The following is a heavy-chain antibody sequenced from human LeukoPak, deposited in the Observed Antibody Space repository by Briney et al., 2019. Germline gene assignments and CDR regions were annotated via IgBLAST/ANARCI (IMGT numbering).Heavy chain of an antibody. CDR3: AKDQDYGDWYYFDY. V-gene: IGHV3-30*02. CDR1: GFTVSSNY. D-gene: IGHD4-17*01. CDR2: IRYDGSNK. J-gene: IGHJ4*02. Sequence: GGSPRLSCAASGFTVSSNYMSWVRQAPGKGLEWVAFIRYDGSNKYYADSVKGRFTTSRDNSKNTLYLQMNSLRAEDTAVYYCAKDQDYGDWYYFDYWGQGTLVTVSS.